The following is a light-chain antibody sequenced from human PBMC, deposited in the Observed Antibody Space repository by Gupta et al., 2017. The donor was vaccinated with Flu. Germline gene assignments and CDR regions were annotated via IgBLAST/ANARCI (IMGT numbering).Light chain of an antibody. CDR3: QQYYNSPST. J-gene: IGKJ5*01. CDR2: WAS. CDR1: QSVLYSYNNRNY. V-gene: IGKV4-1*01. Sequence: NCKASQSVLYSYNNRNYLAWYQQKPGQPPKLLTHWASTRESGVPYRFSASGSGTDFTLTISSLQAEDVAVYYCQQYYNSPSTFGQGTRVQVK.